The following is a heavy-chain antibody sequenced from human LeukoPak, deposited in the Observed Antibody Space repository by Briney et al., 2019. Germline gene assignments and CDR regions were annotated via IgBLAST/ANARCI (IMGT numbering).Heavy chain of an antibody. J-gene: IGHJ4*02. CDR2: IYYSGST. D-gene: IGHD3-10*01. CDR3: ARQPSTGPYGSGSYYKNYFDY. CDR1: GGSISSSSYY. V-gene: IGHV4-39*01. Sequence: SETLSLTCTVSGGSISSSSYYWGWIRQPPGKGLEWIGSIYYSGSTYYNPSLKSRVTISVDTSKNQFSLKLSSVTAADTAVYYCARQPSTGPYGSGSYYKNYFDYWGQGTLVTVSS.